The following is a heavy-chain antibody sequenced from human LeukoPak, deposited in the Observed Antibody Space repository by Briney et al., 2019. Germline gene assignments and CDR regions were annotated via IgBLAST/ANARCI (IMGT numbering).Heavy chain of an antibody. V-gene: IGHV1-18*01. CDR1: GYTFTSYG. CDR3: ARDLKRGVATGMDV. CDR2: ISAYNGNT. J-gene: IGHJ4*02. Sequence: EASVKVSCKASGYTFTSYGISWVRQAPGQGLEWMGWISAYNGNTNYAQKLQGRVTMTTDTSTSTAYMELRSLRSDDTAVYYCARDLKRGVATGMDVWGQGTLVTVSS. D-gene: IGHD5-12*01.